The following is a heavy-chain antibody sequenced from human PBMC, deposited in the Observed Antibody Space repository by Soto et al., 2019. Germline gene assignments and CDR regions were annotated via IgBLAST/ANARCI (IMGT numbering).Heavy chain of an antibody. V-gene: IGHV4-31*03. J-gene: IGHJ6*02. CDR2: IYYSGST. Sequence: QVQLQESGPGLVKPSQTLSLTCTVSGASISSGGYYWSWIRQHPGKGLEWIGFIYYSGSTYYNPSLKSRVTISVDASKNQFSLKLSSVAAADTAVYYCAREGAAPYYYYGMDVCGQGTPVTVSS. D-gene: IGHD6-6*01. CDR1: GASISSGGYY. CDR3: AREGAAPYYYYGMDV.